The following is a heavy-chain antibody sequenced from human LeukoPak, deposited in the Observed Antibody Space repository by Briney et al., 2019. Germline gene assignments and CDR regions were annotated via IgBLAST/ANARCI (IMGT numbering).Heavy chain of an antibody. CDR1: GFTFSSYA. CDR3: TKGQGYFDY. CDR2: ISGSGGST. Sequence: GGSLRLSCAASGFTFSSYAMSWVRQAPGKGLEWVSAISGSGGSTYYADSVKGRFTISRDNSKNTLYLQMNSLRAEVTAVYYRTKGQGYFDYWGQGTLVTVSS. J-gene: IGHJ4*02. V-gene: IGHV3-23*01.